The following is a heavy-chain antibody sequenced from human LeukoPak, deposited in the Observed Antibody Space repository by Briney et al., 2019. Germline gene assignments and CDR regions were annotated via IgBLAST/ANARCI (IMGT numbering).Heavy chain of an antibody. V-gene: IGHV1-2*02. J-gene: IGHJ4*02. CDR3: ARVVYYDSSGYLQPFDY. Sequence: ASVKVPCKASGYTFTGYYMHWVRQAPGQGLEWMGWINPNSGGTNYAQKFQGRVTMTRDTSISTAYMELSRLRSDGTAVYYCARVVYYDSSGYLQPFDYWGQGTLVTVSS. CDR2: INPNSGGT. D-gene: IGHD3-22*01. CDR1: GYTFTGYY.